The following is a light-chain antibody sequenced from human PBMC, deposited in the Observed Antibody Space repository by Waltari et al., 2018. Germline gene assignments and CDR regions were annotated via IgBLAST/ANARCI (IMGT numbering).Light chain of an antibody. V-gene: IGKV1-39*01. J-gene: IGKJ1*01. CDR2: AAS. CDR1: QSISSY. CDR3: QQSYSTPWT. Sequence: DIQMTQSPSSLSAPVGHRVTITCRASQSISSYLNWYQQKPGKAPKLLIYAASSLQSGVPSRFSGGGSGTDFTLTISRLQPEDFATYYCQQSYSTPWTFGQGTKVEIK.